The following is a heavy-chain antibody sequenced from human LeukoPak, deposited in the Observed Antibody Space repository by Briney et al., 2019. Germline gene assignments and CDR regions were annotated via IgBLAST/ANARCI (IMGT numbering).Heavy chain of an antibody. CDR1: GFTLSSTY. CDR3: ARGGSYLSAFDI. J-gene: IGHJ3*02. D-gene: IGHD1-26*01. V-gene: IGHV3-53*01. Sequence: GGALGLSCAASGFTLSSTYMSWARRAPGKGLSWVPILYGGGSTFYADSVKGRFTISRDNSKNTLYLQMNSLRAEDTAVYYCARGGSYLSAFDIWGQGTMVTVSS. CDR2: LYGGGST.